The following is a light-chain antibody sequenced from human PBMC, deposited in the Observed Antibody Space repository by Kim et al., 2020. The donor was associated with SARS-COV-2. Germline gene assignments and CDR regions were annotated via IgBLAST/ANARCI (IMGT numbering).Light chain of an antibody. Sequence: TNSCTGTSSDVGGYNYVSWYQQHPGKAPKLMIYDVSKRPSGVSNRFSGSKSGNTASLTISGLQAEDEADYYCSSYTSSSTSLYVFGTGTKVTVL. V-gene: IGLV2-14*04. CDR3: SSYTSSSTSLYV. CDR1: SSDVGGYNY. J-gene: IGLJ1*01. CDR2: DVS.